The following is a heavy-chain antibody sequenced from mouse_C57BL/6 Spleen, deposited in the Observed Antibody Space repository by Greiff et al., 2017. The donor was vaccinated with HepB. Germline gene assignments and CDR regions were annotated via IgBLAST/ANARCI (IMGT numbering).Heavy chain of an antibody. CDR2: INYDGSST. Sequence: EVKVVESEGGLVQPGSSMKLSCTASGFTFSDYYMAWVRQVPEKGLEWVANINYDGSSTYYLDSLKSRFIISRDNAKNILYLQMSSLKSEDTATYYCAREEADYDRYYFDYWGQGTTLTVSS. J-gene: IGHJ2*01. CDR1: GFTFSDYY. V-gene: IGHV5-16*01. CDR3: AREEADYDRYYFDY. D-gene: IGHD2-4*01.